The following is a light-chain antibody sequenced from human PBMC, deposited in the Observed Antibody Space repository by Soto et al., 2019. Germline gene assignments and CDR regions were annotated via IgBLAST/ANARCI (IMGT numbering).Light chain of an antibody. CDR3: QLYGSSVT. Sequence: EIVLTQSPGTLSLSPGERATLSCRASQSVSSGFLAWYQQKPGQAPRLLIYGASSRATGIPDRFSGSGSGTDFTLTISRLEPEDFAVYYCQLYGSSVTFGGGTKVEIK. V-gene: IGKV3-20*01. J-gene: IGKJ4*01. CDR1: QSVSSGF. CDR2: GAS.